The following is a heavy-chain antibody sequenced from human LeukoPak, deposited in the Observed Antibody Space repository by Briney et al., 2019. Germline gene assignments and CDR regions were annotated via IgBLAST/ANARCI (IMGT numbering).Heavy chain of an antibody. CDR2: ISGSGGST. Sequence: GGSLRLSCAASGFTFSSYAMSWVRQAPGKGLEWVSAISGSGGSTYYADSVKGRFTISRDNSKNTLYLQMNSLRAEDTAVYYCAKDRHCGGSCYRARRGFDYWGQGTLVTVSS. V-gene: IGHV3-23*01. CDR1: GFTFSSYA. CDR3: AKDRHCGGSCYRARRGFDY. J-gene: IGHJ4*02. D-gene: IGHD2-15*01.